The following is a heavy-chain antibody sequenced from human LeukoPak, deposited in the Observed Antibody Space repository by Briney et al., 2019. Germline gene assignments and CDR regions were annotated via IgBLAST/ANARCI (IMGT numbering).Heavy chain of an antibody. CDR3: AKTNGYYDL. D-gene: IGHD3-22*01. V-gene: IGHV3-23*01. Sequence: GALRLSCSASGFTFSSNGLRWVRQAPGEGVEWVSSISGSGDKTYYADSVKGRFTISRDNSKSTMYLQMNSLRAEDTAVYHCAKTNGYYDLWGQGTLVIVSS. CDR2: ISGSGDKT. CDR1: GFTFSSNG. J-gene: IGHJ4*02.